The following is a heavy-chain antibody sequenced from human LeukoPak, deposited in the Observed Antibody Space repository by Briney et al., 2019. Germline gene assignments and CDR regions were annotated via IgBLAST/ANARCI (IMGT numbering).Heavy chain of an antibody. D-gene: IGHD6-19*01. CDR2: INPNSGGT. J-gene: IGHJ4*02. Sequence: ASVKVSCKASGYTFTGYYMHWVRQAPGQGLERMGRINPNSGGTNYAQKFQGRVTMTRDTSISTAYMELSRLRSDDTAVYYCASGDSSGKYYFDYWGQGTLVTVSS. CDR1: GYTFTGYY. V-gene: IGHV1-2*06. CDR3: ASGDSSGKYYFDY.